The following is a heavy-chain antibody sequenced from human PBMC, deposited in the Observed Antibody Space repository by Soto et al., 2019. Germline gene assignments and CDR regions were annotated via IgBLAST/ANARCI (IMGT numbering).Heavy chain of an antibody. CDR3: ARAYYDILTGYYHFDY. Sequence: EVQLVESGGGLVQPGGSLRLSCAASGFTFSSYDMHWVRQATGKGLEWVSAIGTAGDTYYPGSVKGRFTISRENAKNSLYLQMNSRRAGDTAVYYCARAYYDILTGYYHFDYWGQGTLVTVSS. D-gene: IGHD3-9*01. CDR1: GFTFSSYD. J-gene: IGHJ4*02. V-gene: IGHV3-13*01. CDR2: IGTAGDT.